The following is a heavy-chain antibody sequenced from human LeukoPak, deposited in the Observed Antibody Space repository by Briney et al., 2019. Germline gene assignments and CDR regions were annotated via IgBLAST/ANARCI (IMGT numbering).Heavy chain of an antibody. CDR3: GKDRDYSNHPNFFDY. D-gene: IGHD4-11*01. V-gene: IGHV3-74*01. CDR1: GFTFSSYW. J-gene: IGHJ4*02. Sequence: TGGSLRLSCAASGFTFSSYWMNWVRQAPGKGLVWVSRIASDGSSTTYADSVKGRFTISRDNSKNTLYLQMNSLRAEDTAVYYCGKDRDYSNHPNFFDYWGQGTLVTVSS. CDR2: IASDGSST.